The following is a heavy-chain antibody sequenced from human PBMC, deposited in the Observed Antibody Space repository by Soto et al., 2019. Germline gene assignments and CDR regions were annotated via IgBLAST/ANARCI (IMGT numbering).Heavy chain of an antibody. CDR1: GFTFSSYA. V-gene: IGHV3-23*01. Sequence: GSLRLSCAASGFTFSSYAVSGVLPSPGKGLEWVSAISGSGGSTYYADSVKGRFTISRDNSKNTLYLQMNSLRAEDTAVYYCAKDPSPGIAVDIGYWGQGTLVTVSS. D-gene: IGHD6-19*01. CDR3: AKDPSPGIAVDIGY. CDR2: ISGSGGST. J-gene: IGHJ4*02.